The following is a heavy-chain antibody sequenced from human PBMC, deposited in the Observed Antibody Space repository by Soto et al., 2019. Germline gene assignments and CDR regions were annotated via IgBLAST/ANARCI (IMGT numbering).Heavy chain of an antibody. J-gene: IGHJ4*02. CDR3: ARHGVAYYDSSGYYYLLRN. V-gene: IGHV1-8*01. CDR1: GYTFTSYD. D-gene: IGHD3-22*01. CDR2: MNPNSGNT. Sequence: QVQLVQSGAEVKKPGASVKVSCKASGYTFTSYDINWVRQATGQGLAWMGWMNPNSGNTGYAQKFQGIVTMTRNTSISTAYMELRSLRSEDTAVYYCARHGVAYYDSSGYYYLLRNWGQGTLVTVSS.